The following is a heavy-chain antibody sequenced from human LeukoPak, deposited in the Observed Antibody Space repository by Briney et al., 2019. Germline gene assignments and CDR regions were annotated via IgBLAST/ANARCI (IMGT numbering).Heavy chain of an antibody. CDR2: IFHTGSI. J-gene: IGHJ3*01. V-gene: IGHV4-38-2*01. D-gene: IGHD3-22*01. Sequence: SETLSLTCGISGYSISGGYYWGWIRQSPGKGLEWIATIFHTGSIYHNPSLKSRVILSVDTSKNQFSLILTSVTAADTAVYYCVRMGVSYYYDSSTYYPVAFDVWGQGTMVTVSS. CDR3: VRMGVSYYYDSSTYYPVAFDV. CDR1: GYSISGGYY.